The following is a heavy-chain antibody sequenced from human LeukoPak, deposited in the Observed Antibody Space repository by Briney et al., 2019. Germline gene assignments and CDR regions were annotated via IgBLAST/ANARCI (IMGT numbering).Heavy chain of an antibody. Sequence: PGGSLRLSCAASGFTFSSYGMHWVRQAPGKGLEWVAFIRYDGSNKYYADSVKGRFTISRDNSKNTLYLQMNSLRAEDTAVYYCARKGGNSDYYYYMDVWGKGTTVTISS. J-gene: IGHJ6*03. V-gene: IGHV3-30*02. CDR1: GFTFSSYG. CDR2: IRYDGSNK. CDR3: ARKGGNSDYYYYMDV. D-gene: IGHD4-23*01.